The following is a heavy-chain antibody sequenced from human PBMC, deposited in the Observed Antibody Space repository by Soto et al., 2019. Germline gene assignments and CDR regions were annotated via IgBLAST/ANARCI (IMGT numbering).Heavy chain of an antibody. J-gene: IGHJ4*01. CDR3: ARDLPLGRVGATRFDY. Sequence: GGSLRLSCAASGFTFSSYGMHWVRQAPSKGLEWVAVIWYDGSNKYYADSVKGRFTISRDNSKNTLYLQMNSLRAEDTAVYYCARDLPLGRVGATRFDYWGRRNLFTVAS. CDR2: IWYDGSNK. D-gene: IGHD1-26*01. CDR1: GFTFSSYG. V-gene: IGHV3-33*01.